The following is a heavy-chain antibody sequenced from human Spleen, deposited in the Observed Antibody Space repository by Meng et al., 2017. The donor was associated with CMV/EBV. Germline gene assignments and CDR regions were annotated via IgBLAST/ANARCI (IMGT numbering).Heavy chain of an antibody. V-gene: IGHV3-30*04. CDR2: ISYDGNDK. Sequence: GGSLRLSCAASGFTFSSYAMHWVRQAPGKGLEWVAVISYDGNDKYYADSVKGRFTISRDNSKNTVFLQMNSLRAEDTAVYYCACYYDNSGFYYFDYWGQGTLVTVSS. J-gene: IGHJ4*02. CDR1: GFTFSSYA. CDR3: ACYYDNSGFYYFDY. D-gene: IGHD3-22*01.